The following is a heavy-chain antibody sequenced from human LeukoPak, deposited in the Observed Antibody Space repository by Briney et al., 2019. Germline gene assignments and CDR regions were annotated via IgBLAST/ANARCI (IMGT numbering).Heavy chain of an antibody. Sequence: SSETLSLTCTVSGGSISSYYWSWIRQPPGKGLEWIGYIYYSGSTNYNPSLKSRVTISVDTSKNQFSLKLSSVTAADTAVYCCARVTAARRPLWFDPWGQGTLVTVSS. J-gene: IGHJ5*02. D-gene: IGHD6-6*01. CDR1: GGSISSYY. CDR2: IYYSGST. CDR3: ARVTAARRPLWFDP. V-gene: IGHV4-59*01.